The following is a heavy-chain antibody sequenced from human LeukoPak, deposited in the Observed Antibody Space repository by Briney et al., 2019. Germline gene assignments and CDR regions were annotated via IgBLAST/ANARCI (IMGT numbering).Heavy chain of an antibody. J-gene: IGHJ4*02. CDR3: ARDPSERDS. CDR1: GFSFSTYA. V-gene: IGHV3-69-1*01. D-gene: IGHD1-1*01. CDR2: ITSSNSM. Sequence: GGSLRLSCAASGFSFSTYAMNWVRQAPGKGLQWVSSITSSNSMFYADSVKGRFTISRDNAKNSLYLQMNSLRAEDTAVYYCARDPSERDSWGQGTLVTVSS.